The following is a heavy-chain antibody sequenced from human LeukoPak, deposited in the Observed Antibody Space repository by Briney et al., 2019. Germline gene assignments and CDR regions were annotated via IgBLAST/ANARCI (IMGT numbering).Heavy chain of an antibody. CDR1: GFTVSSNY. J-gene: IGHJ4*02. CDR3: ARERSAAGTPFEDY. CDR2: ISSSSSYI. D-gene: IGHD6-13*01. Sequence: GGSLRLSCAASGFTVSSNYMSWVRQAPGKGLEWVSSISSSSSYIYYADLVKGRFTISRDNAKNSLYLQMNSLRAEDTAVYYCARERSAAGTPFEDYWGQGTLVTVSS. V-gene: IGHV3-21*01.